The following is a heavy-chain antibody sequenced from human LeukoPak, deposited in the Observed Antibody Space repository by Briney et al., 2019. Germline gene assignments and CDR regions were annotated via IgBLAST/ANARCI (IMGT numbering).Heavy chain of an antibody. CDR3: ERGGGFGELLSGLDY. CDR1: GFTFGDYA. V-gene: IGHV3-9*01. Sequence: PGRSLRLSCAASGFTFGDYAMHWVRQAPGKGLEWVSGISWNSDSIGYADSVKGRFTISRDNAKNSLYLQMNSLRAGDTALYYCERGGGFGELLSGLDYWGQGTLVTVSS. D-gene: IGHD3-10*01. J-gene: IGHJ4*02. CDR2: ISWNSDSI.